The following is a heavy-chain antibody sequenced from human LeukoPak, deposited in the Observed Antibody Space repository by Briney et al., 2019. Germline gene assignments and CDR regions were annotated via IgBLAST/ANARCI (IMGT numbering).Heavy chain of an antibody. Sequence: PGGSLRLSCAASGFTFSSYGMHWVRQAPGKGLEWVAFIRYDGSNKYYADSVKGRFTISRDNSKNTLYLQMNSLRAEGTAVYYCARTTGYSSGWCLWGQGTLVTVSS. V-gene: IGHV3-30*02. CDR1: GFTFSSYG. D-gene: IGHD6-19*01. J-gene: IGHJ4*02. CDR3: ARTTGYSSGWCL. CDR2: IRYDGSNK.